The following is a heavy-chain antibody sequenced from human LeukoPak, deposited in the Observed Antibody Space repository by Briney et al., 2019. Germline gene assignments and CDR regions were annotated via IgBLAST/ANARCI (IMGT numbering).Heavy chain of an antibody. D-gene: IGHD3-10*01. Sequence: GESLKISCKGSGYSFTSYWIGWVRQMPGKGLEWMGIIYPGDSDTRYSPSFQGQVTISADKSISTAYLQWSSLKASDTAMYYCARVYGSGSRCYYYYYMDVWGKGTTVTVSS. V-gene: IGHV5-51*01. CDR3: ARVYGSGSRCYYYYYMDV. CDR2: IYPGDSDT. J-gene: IGHJ6*03. CDR1: GYSFTSYW.